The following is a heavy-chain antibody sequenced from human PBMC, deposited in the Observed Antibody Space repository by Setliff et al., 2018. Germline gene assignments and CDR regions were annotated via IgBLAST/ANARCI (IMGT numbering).Heavy chain of an antibody. CDR3: ARHKSNGSGSYPSLYMDV. J-gene: IGHJ6*03. D-gene: IGHD3-10*01. Sequence: SETLSLTCRVSGGSISSGNYYWGLIRKPPGKGLEWVATIYYSGSTYSNPSLKSRLIISVDAPDNQFSVKLSSVTAADTAVYYCARHKSNGSGSYPSLYMDVWGKGITVTVSS. CDR1: GGSISSGNYY. V-gene: IGHV4-39*01. CDR2: IYYSGST.